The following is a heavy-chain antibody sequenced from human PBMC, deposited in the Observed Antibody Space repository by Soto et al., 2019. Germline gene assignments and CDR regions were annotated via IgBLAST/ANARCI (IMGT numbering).Heavy chain of an antibody. CDR2: IIPIFGTA. D-gene: IGHD1-7*01. J-gene: IGHJ5*02. Sequence: SVKISCEASGGTFSSYAISWVRQAPGQGLEWMGGIIPIFGTANYAQKFQGRVTITADESTSTAYMELSSLRSEDTAVYYCARNNWNYRGYNWFDPWGQGTLVTVSS. CDR1: GGTFSSYA. V-gene: IGHV1-69*01. CDR3: ARNNWNYRGYNWFDP.